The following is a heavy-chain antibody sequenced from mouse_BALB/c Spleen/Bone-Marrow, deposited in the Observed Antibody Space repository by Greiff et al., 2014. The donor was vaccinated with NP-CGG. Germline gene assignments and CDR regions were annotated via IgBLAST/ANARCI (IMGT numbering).Heavy chain of an antibody. Sequence: DVMLVQSGGGLVKPGGSLKLSCAASGFTFSDYYMYWVRQTPEKRLEWVATISDGGTYTFYPDSVKGRFTISRDNAKNNLYLQMSRLQCEDTAMYYCTRSGKGYGAMDYWGQGTSVTVSS. V-gene: IGHV5-4*02. CDR2: ISDGGTYT. CDR1: GFTFSDYY. D-gene: IGHD2-10*02. CDR3: TRSGKGYGAMDY. J-gene: IGHJ4*01.